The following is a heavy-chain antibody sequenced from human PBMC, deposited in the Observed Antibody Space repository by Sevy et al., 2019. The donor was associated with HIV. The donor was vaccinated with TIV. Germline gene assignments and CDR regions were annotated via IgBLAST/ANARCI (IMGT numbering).Heavy chain of an antibody. J-gene: IGHJ6*02. CDR2: IKQDGSEK. Sequence: GGSLRLSCVASEFTFSSYWMSWVRQAPGKGLEWVANIKQDGSEKYYVDSVKGRFTISRDNAKNSLYLQMNSLRAEDTAVYYCARSGGSYDYGMDVWGQGTTVTVSS. D-gene: IGHD1-26*01. CDR3: ARSGGSYDYGMDV. V-gene: IGHV3-7*01. CDR1: EFTFSSYW.